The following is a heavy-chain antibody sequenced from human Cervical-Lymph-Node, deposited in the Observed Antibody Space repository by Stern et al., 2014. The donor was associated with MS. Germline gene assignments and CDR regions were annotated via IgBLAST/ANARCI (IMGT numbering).Heavy chain of an antibody. CDR2: INPNSGGT. D-gene: IGHD7-27*01. J-gene: IGHJ1*01. Sequence: MQLVESGAGVKKPWASVKVSCQAFGYTFTGSYMHWVRQAPGQGLEWMGLINPNSGGTNYAQKFQGRVTMTRDSSISTAYMELSRLRSDDTAVYYCARDASGLNWGQGTLVTVSS. CDR3: ARDASGLN. CDR1: GYTFTGSY. V-gene: IGHV1-2*06.